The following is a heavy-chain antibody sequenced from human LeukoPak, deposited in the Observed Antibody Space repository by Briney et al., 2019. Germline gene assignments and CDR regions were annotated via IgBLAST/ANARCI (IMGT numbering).Heavy chain of an antibody. D-gene: IGHD3-22*01. Sequence: GGSLRLSCAASGFTFSSYSMNWVRQAPGKGLEWVSYISSSSSTLYYADSVKGRFSISRDNAKDSPYLQMNSLRAEDTAVYYCARDHHRRLYDSQARDTFDIWGRGTLVTASS. CDR3: ARDHHRRLYDSQARDTFDI. CDR1: GFTFSSYS. CDR2: ISSSSSTL. V-gene: IGHV3-48*01. J-gene: IGHJ3*02.